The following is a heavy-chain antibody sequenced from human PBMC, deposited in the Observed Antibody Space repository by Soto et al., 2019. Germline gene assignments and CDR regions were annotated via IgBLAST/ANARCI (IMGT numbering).Heavy chain of an antibody. CDR3: ATQDYYYDSSGYLEDFDY. CDR1: GFSFSTHW. CDR2: INSDGSGR. D-gene: IGHD3-22*01. Sequence: GGSLRLSCAASGFSFSTHWMHWVRQAPGEGLVWVSRINSDGSGRDYADSVKGRFTISRDTAKHTLYLQMNSLRAEDTAVYYCATQDYYYDSSGYLEDFDYWGQGTLVTVSS. J-gene: IGHJ4*02. V-gene: IGHV3-74*01.